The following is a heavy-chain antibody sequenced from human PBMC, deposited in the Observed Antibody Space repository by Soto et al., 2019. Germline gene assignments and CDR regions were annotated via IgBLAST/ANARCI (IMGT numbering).Heavy chain of an antibody. D-gene: IGHD2-2*01. CDR1: GFTLSSYA. CDR3: AKEAAAERVYFDS. J-gene: IGHJ4*02. V-gene: IGHV3-23*01. CDR2: IIGNGFDT. Sequence: XGSLRLSCAASGFTLSSYAMSWVRQAPGKGLEWVSAIIGNGFDTYYADSVKGRFTISRDTSQNTLYLQINSLRGDDTAVYFCAKEAAAERVYFDSWGQGTLVTVSS.